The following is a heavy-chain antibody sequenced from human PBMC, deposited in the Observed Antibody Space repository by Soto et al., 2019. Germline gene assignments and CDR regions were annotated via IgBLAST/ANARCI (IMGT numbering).Heavy chain of an antibody. Sequence: GGSLRLSCAASGFTFSSNYMSWVRQAPGKGLEWVSVIYSGSSTYYADSVKRRFTISRDNSKNTLYLQMNSLRAEDTAEYYCARVMGGYDYLGYWGQGALVTVSS. D-gene: IGHD5-12*01. CDR1: GFTFSSNY. CDR3: ARVMGGYDYLGY. CDR2: IYSGSST. J-gene: IGHJ4*02. V-gene: IGHV3-53*01.